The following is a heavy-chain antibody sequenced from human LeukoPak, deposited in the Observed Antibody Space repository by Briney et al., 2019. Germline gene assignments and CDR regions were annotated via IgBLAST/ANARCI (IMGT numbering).Heavy chain of an antibody. D-gene: IGHD3-10*01. Sequence: QPGGSLRLSCTASGFTFSTYWINWVRQSPGKGLVWVALISGDGSTTTHADSVKGRFTISRDNAKNTAYLQMNSLGDEDTAVYYCARDYAGSPDYWGQGTLVTVSA. CDR1: GFTFSTYW. V-gene: IGHV3-74*03. CDR3: ARDYAGSPDY. CDR2: ISGDGSTT. J-gene: IGHJ4*02.